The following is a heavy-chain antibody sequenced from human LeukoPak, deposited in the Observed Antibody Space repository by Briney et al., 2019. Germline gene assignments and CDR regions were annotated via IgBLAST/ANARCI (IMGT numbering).Heavy chain of an antibody. D-gene: IGHD3-10*01. V-gene: IGHV3-33*01. CDR3: ARDWGVRGVIVYFDY. Sequence: GRSLRLSCAASGFTFSSYGMHWVRQAPGKGLEWVAVIWYDGSNKYYADSVKGRFTISRDNSKNTLYLQMSSLRAEDTAVYYCARDWGVRGVIVYFDYWGQGTLVTVSS. J-gene: IGHJ4*02. CDR1: GFTFSSYG. CDR2: IWYDGSNK.